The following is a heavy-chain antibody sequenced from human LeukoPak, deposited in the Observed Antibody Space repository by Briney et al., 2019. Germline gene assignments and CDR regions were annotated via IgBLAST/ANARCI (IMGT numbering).Heavy chain of an antibody. CDR2: ISSTISYI. J-gene: IGHJ4*02. D-gene: IGHD6-13*01. CDR3: ARLYSSSWVDY. V-gene: IGHV3-21*01. CDR1: GFTFSSYS. Sequence: PGGSLRHSCAASGFTFSSYSMNWVRQAPGKGLEWVSSISSTISYIYYADSVKGRFTISRDNAKNSLYLQMNSLRAEDTAVYYCARLYSSSWVDYWGQGTLVTVSS.